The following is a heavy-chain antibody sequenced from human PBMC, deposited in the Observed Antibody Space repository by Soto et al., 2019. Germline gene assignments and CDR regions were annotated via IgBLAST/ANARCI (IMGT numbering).Heavy chain of an antibody. V-gene: IGHV3-30*18. J-gene: IGHJ4*02. CDR2: ISYDGSNK. Sequence: QVQLVESGGGVVQPGRSLRLSCAASGFTFSSYGMHWVRQAPGKGLEWVAVISYDGSNKYYADSVKGRFTISRDNSKNTLYLQMNSLGAEDTAVYYCAKEHYIAARPLFDYWGQGTLVTVSS. D-gene: IGHD6-6*01. CDR1: GFTFSSYG. CDR3: AKEHYIAARPLFDY.